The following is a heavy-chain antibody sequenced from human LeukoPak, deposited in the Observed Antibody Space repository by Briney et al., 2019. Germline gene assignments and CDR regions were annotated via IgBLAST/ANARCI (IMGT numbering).Heavy chain of an antibody. Sequence: GGSLRLSCAASGFTFSSYAMSWVRQAPGKGLEWVSAISGSGGSTYYADPVKGRFTISRDNSKNTLYLQMNSLRAEDTAVYYCARDSGSGMDVWGQGTTVTVSS. D-gene: IGHD3-10*01. CDR3: ARDSGSGMDV. V-gene: IGHV3-23*01. CDR1: GFTFSSYA. CDR2: ISGSGGST. J-gene: IGHJ6*02.